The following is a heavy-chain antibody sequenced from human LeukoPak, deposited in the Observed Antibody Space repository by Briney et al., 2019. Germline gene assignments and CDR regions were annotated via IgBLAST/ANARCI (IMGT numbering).Heavy chain of an antibody. V-gene: IGHV3-21*01. CDR2: ISSSSSYI. J-gene: IGHJ3*02. Sequence: GGSLRLSCAASGFTFSSYGMNWVRQAPGKGLEWVSSISSSSSYIYYADSVKGRFTISRDNAKNSLYLQMNSLRAEDTAVYYCARAYSPSAFDIWGQGTMVTVSS. CDR3: ARAYSPSAFDI. D-gene: IGHD6-13*01. CDR1: GFTFSSYG.